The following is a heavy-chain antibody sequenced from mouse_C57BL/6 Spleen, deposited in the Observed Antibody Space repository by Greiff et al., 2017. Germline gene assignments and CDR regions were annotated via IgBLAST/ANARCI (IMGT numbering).Heavy chain of an antibody. Sequence: VQLQQSGAELVRPGASVKLSCTASGFNIKDDYMHWVKQRPEQGLEWIGWIDPENGDTEYAPKFQGKATITADPSSNTAYLQLSSLTSEDTAVYYCSTAETLRRAYGCWGQGTTLTVSS. D-gene: IGHD2-12*01. CDR3: STAETLRRAYGC. CDR1: GFNIKDDY. V-gene: IGHV14-4*01. CDR2: IDPENGDT. J-gene: IGHJ2*01.